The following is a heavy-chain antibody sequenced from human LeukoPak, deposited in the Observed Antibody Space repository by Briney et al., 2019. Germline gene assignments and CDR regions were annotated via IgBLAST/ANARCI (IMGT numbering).Heavy chain of an antibody. CDR3: AKDVTVDTAMVINYYYYYMDV. Sequence: GGSLRLSCAASGFTFSSYGMHWVRQAPGKGLEWVAFIRYDGSNKYYADSVKGRFTISRDNSKNTLYLQMNSLRAEDTAVYYCAKDVTVDTAMVINYYYYYMDVWGKGTTVTVSS. D-gene: IGHD5-18*01. CDR2: IRYDGSNK. J-gene: IGHJ6*03. V-gene: IGHV3-30*02. CDR1: GFTFSSYG.